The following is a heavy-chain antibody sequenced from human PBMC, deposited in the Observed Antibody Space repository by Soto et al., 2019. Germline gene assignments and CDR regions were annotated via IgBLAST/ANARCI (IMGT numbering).Heavy chain of an antibody. CDR3: AKGESYYYDSSGYWNY. V-gene: IGHV3-23*01. Sequence: GGSLRLSCAASGFTFSSYAMNWVRQAPGKGLEWVSGFSYGGGSINYAVSVKGRFTISRDNSKNTLFLQMNSLRGEDTAVYYCAKGESYYYDSSGYWNYWGQGTLVTVSS. D-gene: IGHD3-22*01. CDR2: FSYGGGSI. J-gene: IGHJ4*02. CDR1: GFTFSSYA.